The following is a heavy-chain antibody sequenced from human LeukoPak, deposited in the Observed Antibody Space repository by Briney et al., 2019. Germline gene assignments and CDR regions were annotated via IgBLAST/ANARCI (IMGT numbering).Heavy chain of an antibody. V-gene: IGHV1-18*01. CDR1: GYTFSSDG. J-gene: IGHJ4*02. D-gene: IGHD2-2*01. CDR3: AREKYCSSTSCYHFDY. Sequence: ASVKVSCKASGYTFSSDGISWVRQAPGQGLEWMGWISAYTGNRNYAHKLQGRVTMTTDTSTSTAYMELRSLRSDDTAVYYCAREKYCSSTSCYHFDYWGQGTLVTVSS. CDR2: ISAYTGNR.